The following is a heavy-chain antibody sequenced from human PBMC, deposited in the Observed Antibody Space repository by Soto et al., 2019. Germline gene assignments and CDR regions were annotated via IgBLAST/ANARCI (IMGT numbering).Heavy chain of an antibody. J-gene: IGHJ6*02. CDR3: AGLPYYGSGSYWPRHFEVGGPYYYGMDV. Sequence: SETVCLTCTVYGGAMSSGGYYGSGMREEPGKGLEGVGYFYSSGSTHYNPSLKSRVTISVDTSKNQFSLKLSSVTAADTAVYYCAGLPYYGSGSYWPRHFEVGGPYYYGMDVWGQGTTVT. V-gene: IGHV4-31*03. D-gene: IGHD3-10*01. CDR1: GGAMSSGGYY. CDR2: FYSSGST.